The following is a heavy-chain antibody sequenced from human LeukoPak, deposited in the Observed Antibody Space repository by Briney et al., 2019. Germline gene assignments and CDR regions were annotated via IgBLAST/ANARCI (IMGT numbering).Heavy chain of an antibody. V-gene: IGHV3-30*18. CDR1: GFTFSSYG. CDR3: AKQYSSSRGGDWFDP. CDR2: ISYDGSNK. D-gene: IGHD6-6*01. J-gene: IGHJ5*02. Sequence: PGRSLRLSCAASGFTFSSYGMHWVRQAPGKGLEWVAVISYDGSNKYYADSVKGRFTISRDNSKNTLYLQMNSLRAEDTAVYYCAKQYSSSRGGDWFDPWGQGTLVTASS.